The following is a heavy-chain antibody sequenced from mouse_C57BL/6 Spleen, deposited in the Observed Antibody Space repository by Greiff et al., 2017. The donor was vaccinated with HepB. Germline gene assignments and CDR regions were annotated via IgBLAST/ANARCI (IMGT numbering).Heavy chain of an antibody. J-gene: IGHJ2*01. CDR2: IDPSDSYT. Sequence: VQLQQSGAELVMPGASVKLSCKASGYTFTSYWMHWVKQRPGQGLEWIGEIDPSDSYTNYNQKFKGKSTLTVDKSSSTAYMQLSSLTSEDSAVYYWARGANWDGGFDYWGQGTTLTVSS. CDR1: GYTFTSYW. D-gene: IGHD4-1*01. V-gene: IGHV1-69*01. CDR3: ARGANWDGGFDY.